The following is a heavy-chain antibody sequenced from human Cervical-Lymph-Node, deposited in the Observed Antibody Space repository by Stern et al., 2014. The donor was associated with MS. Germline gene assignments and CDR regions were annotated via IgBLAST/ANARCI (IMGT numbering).Heavy chain of an antibody. J-gene: IGHJ6*02. Sequence: QVQLVESGAEVKKPGSSVKVSCKASGRTFSSYAISWVRQAPGQGLEWMGRIIPMFGTANYAQKFQSRVTITAGGSTRTTHMELSNLRTESTAVYFCVRSKSEGGDGFYHYAMDVWGQGTTVIVSS. CDR3: VRSKSEGGDGFYHYAMDV. V-gene: IGHV1-69*18. CDR1: GRTFSSYA. D-gene: IGHD2-21*02. CDR2: IIPMFGTA.